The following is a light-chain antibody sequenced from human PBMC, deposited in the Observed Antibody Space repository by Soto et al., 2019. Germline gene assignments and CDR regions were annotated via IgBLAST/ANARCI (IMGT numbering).Light chain of an antibody. Sequence: QSALIQPPSASGSPGQSVTISCTGTSGDVGSYNYVSWYQQHPGKAPKLIIYEVSRRPSGVPDRFSGSKAGNTASLTVSGLQAEDEADYYCNSYADNKLIFGGGTKLTVL. J-gene: IGLJ2*01. V-gene: IGLV2-8*01. CDR3: NSYADNKLI. CDR1: SGDVGSYNY. CDR2: EVS.